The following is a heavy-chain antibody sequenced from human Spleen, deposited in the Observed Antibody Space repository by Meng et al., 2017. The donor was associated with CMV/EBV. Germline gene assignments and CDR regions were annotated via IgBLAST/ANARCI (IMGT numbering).Heavy chain of an antibody. V-gene: IGHV1-18*01. CDR2: ISAYNGNT. CDR3: ASQLYSDFWSGYGP. D-gene: IGHD3-3*01. CDR1: GYTFTSYG. J-gene: IGHJ5*02. Sequence: ASVKVSCKASGYTFTSYGISWVRQAPGQGLEWMGWISAYNGNTNYAQKLQGRVTMTTDTSTSTAYMELRSLRSDDTAVYYCASQLYSDFWSGYGPWGQGTLVTVSS.